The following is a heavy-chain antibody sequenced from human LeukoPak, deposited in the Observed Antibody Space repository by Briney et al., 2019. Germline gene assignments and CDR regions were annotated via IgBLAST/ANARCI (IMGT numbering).Heavy chain of an antibody. Sequence: GGSLRLSCAASGFTLSNAWMSWVRQAPGKGLEWVGRIKSKTDEGTTDYAAPVKGRFTISRDDSKNTLYLQMNSLKTEDTAVYYCTKDPVGVIIMIITMGGDTFDTWGQGTMVTVSS. CDR2: IKSKTDEGTT. CDR3: TKDPVGVIIMIITMGGDTFDT. D-gene: IGHD3-10*01. J-gene: IGHJ3*02. CDR1: GFTLSNAW. V-gene: IGHV3-15*01.